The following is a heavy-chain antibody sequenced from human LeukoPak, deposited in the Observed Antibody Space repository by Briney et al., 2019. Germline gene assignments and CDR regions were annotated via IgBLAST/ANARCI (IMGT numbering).Heavy chain of an antibody. V-gene: IGHV3-30-3*01. CDR1: GFTFSSYA. Sequence: PGRSLRLSCAASGFTFSSYAMHWVRQAPGKGLEWVAVISYDGSNKYYADSVKGRFTISRDNSKNTLYLQMNSLRVEDTAVYYCAGRYCSNGVCWFDPWGQGTLVTVSS. J-gene: IGHJ5*02. CDR2: ISYDGSNK. CDR3: AGRYCSNGVCWFDP. D-gene: IGHD2-8*01.